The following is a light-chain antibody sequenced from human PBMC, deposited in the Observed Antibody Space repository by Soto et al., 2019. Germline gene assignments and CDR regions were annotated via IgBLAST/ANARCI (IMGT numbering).Light chain of an antibody. V-gene: IGKV3-15*01. Sequence: EILLTQSPATLSVSPGERATLSCRASQSVSSNLAWYQQKPGQAPRLLIYGASTRATGVPDRFSGTGSGTEFTLTISSLKPEDFAFYYCQQYNNWHPYTFGQGTKVDIK. CDR2: GAS. CDR1: QSVSSN. CDR3: QQYNNWHPYT. J-gene: IGKJ2*01.